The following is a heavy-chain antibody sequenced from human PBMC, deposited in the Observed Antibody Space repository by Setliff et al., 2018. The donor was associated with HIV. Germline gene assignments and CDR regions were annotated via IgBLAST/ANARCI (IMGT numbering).Heavy chain of an antibody. V-gene: IGHV4-34*01. D-gene: IGHD3-16*01. Sequence: SETLSLTCAVYGASFSDYQWNWIRQSPGKGLEWIGEINHSGSTNYNPSLKSRVTMSVDTSKNQFSLKLNSVTAADTAVYYCARYYEYNNFWGREHFYYMDVWGEGTMVTVSS. CDR3: ARYYEYNNFWGREHFYYMDV. CDR1: GASFSDYQ. CDR2: INHSGST. J-gene: IGHJ6*03.